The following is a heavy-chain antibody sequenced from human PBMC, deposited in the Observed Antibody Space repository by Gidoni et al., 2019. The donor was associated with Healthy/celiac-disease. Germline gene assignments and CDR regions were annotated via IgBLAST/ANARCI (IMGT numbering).Heavy chain of an antibody. CDR1: GFTFDDYA. CDR3: AKAQPLLWFGELLSFPLDY. D-gene: IGHD3-10*01. V-gene: IGHV3-9*01. Sequence: EVQLVESGGGLVQPGRSLRLSCAASGFTFDDYAMHWVRQAPGKGLEWVSGISWNSGSIGYADSVKGRFTISRDNAKNSLYLQMNSLRAEDTALYYCAKAQPLLWFGELLSFPLDYWGQGTLVTVSS. CDR2: ISWNSGSI. J-gene: IGHJ4*02.